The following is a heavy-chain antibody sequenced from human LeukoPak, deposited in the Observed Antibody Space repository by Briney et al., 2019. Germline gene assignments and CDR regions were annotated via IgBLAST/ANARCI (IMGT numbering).Heavy chain of an antibody. D-gene: IGHD1-14*01. J-gene: IGHJ4*02. Sequence: SVKVSCKASGGTFSSYAISWVRQAPGQGLEWMGRIIPILGIANYAQKFQGRVTITADKSTSTAYMELSSLRSEDTAVYYCAKSKGGKQENPFDYWGQGTLVTVSS. CDR3: AKSKGGKQENPFDY. V-gene: IGHV1-69*04. CDR1: GGTFSSYA. CDR2: IIPILGIA.